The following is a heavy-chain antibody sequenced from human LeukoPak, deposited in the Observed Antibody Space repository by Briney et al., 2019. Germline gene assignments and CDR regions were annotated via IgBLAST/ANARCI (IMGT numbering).Heavy chain of an antibody. Sequence: SETLSLTCTVSGGSISSYYWSWIRQPPVKGLEWIGYIYYSGSTNYNPSLKSRVTISVDTSKNQFSLKLSSVTAADTAVYYCARGDSSGSRLWLGELFPFDYWGQGTLVTVSS. CDR3: ARGDSSGSRLWLGELFPFDY. V-gene: IGHV4-59*01. J-gene: IGHJ4*02. CDR2: IYYSGST. CDR1: GGSISSYY. D-gene: IGHD3-10*01.